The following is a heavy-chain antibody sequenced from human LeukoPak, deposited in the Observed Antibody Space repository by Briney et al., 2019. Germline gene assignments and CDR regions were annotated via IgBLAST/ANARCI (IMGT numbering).Heavy chain of an antibody. D-gene: IGHD1-26*01. CDR3: ASYSPRVGYFDY. CDR2: IYYSGST. CDR1: GGSFSGYY. V-gene: IGHV4-34*01. J-gene: IGHJ4*02. Sequence: SETLSLTCAVYGGSFSGYYWSWIRQPPGKGLEWIGYIYYSGSTNYNPSLKSRVTISVDTSKNQFSLKLSSVTAADTAVYYCASYSPRVGYFDYWGQGTLVTVSS.